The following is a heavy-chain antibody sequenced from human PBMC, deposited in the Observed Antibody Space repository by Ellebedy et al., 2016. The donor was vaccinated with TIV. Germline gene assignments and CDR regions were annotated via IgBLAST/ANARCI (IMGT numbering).Heavy chain of an antibody. CDR1: GYSFTSYW. CDR2: IYPADSAT. V-gene: IGHV5-51*01. CDR3: ARRGDDILTGYYEGFDY. D-gene: IGHD3-9*01. J-gene: IGHJ4*01. Sequence: PGGSLRLSCKASGYSFTSYWIGWVRQKPGKGLEWMAIIYPADSATRYSPSFQGQVTMSADKSISTAYLQWSSLKASDTAMYYCARRGDDILTGYYEGFDYWGQGTLVTVSS.